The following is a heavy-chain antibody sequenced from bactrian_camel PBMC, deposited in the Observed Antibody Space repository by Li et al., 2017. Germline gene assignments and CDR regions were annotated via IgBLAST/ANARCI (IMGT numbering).Heavy chain of an antibody. D-gene: IGHD1*01. Sequence: HVQLVESGGGSVQSGGSLRLSCVASGSAAGSHCMSWYRQAPGKEHEALAAIDSDGAATYSALVKGRFTVSRDNVKNTMYLEMNNLKPEDTASYYCVRDVSGPGTVGQGTQVTVS. CDR2: IDSDGAA. CDR1: GSAAGSHC. J-gene: IGHJ4*01. V-gene: IGHV3S53*01.